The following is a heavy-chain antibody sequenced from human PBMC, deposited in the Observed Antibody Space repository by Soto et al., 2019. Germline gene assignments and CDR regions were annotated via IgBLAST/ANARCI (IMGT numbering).Heavy chain of an antibody. V-gene: IGHV4-59*01. CDR1: GGSITSSY. CDR2: IYDTGISGYTPST. J-gene: IGHJ6*02. CDR3: ARGEDAFFYYGLDV. Sequence: SETLSLTCTVSGGSITSSYWSWIRRPPGKGLEWIAYIYDTGISGYTPSTSHNPSLKSRVTMSVDTSKSQFSLKLTSVTAADTAVYYCARGEDAFFYYGLDVWGQGITVTVSS.